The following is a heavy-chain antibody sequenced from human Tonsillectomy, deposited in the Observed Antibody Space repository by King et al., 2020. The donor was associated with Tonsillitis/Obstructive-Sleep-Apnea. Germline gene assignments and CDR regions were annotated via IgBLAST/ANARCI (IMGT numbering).Heavy chain of an antibody. Sequence: QLQESGPGLVKPSETLSLTCTVSGGSISSSLYYWGWIRQPPGKGLEWIGTIYYDGTTYYNPSLESRVTISVDTSKNQFSLRLSSVIAADTAIYYCARRTRDSSSWDYFYYMDVWGKGTTVTVSS. CDR1: GGSISSSLYY. CDR3: ARRTRDSSSWDYFYYMDV. D-gene: IGHD3-22*01. J-gene: IGHJ6*03. V-gene: IGHV4-39*01. CDR2: IYYDGTT.